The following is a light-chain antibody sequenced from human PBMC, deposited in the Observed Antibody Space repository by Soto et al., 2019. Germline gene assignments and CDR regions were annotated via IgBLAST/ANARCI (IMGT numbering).Light chain of an antibody. CDR2: AAS. J-gene: IGKJ1*01. V-gene: IGKV1-9*01. Sequence: DLPLTQSPSFLSASVGDRVTITCRASQAISTYLAWYRQKPGKAPKLLIYAASTLQSGVPSSFSGSGSGTEFTLTISSLQPEDFATYYCQHLNGYPRTFGQGTKVEIK. CDR3: QHLNGYPRT. CDR1: QAISTY.